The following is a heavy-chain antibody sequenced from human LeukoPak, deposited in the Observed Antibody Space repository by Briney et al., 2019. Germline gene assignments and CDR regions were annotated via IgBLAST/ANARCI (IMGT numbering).Heavy chain of an antibody. CDR1: GGSISSYY. CDR3: ARDSSTPLNYYGMDV. D-gene: IGHD2-2*01. J-gene: IGHJ6*02. Sequence: PSETLSLTCTVSGGSISSYYWSWIRQPPGKGLEWLGYIYYSGSTNYNPSLKSRVTVSVDTSKNQFSLKLSSVTAADTAVYYCARDSSTPLNYYGMDVWGQGTTVTVSS. V-gene: IGHV4-59*01. CDR2: IYYSGST.